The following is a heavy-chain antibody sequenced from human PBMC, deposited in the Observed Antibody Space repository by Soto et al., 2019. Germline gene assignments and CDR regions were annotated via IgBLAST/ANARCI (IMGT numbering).Heavy chain of an antibody. J-gene: IGHJ5*02. Sequence: QITLKESGPTLVKPTQTLTLTCTFSGFSLSTSGVGVGWIRQPPGKALEWLALIYWDDDKRYSPSLKSRLTITKNTAKNQVLLTMTNTDPVDTATYYCAHRRRGAGEQQVRSWFYPWGQGTLVTVSS. CDR3: AHRRRGAGEQQVRSWFYP. D-gene: IGHD6-13*01. CDR1: GFSLSTSGVG. CDR2: IYWDDDK. V-gene: IGHV2-5*02.